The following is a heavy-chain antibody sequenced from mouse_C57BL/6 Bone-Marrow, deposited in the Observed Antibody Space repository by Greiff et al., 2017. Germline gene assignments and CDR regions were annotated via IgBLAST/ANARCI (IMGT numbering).Heavy chain of an antibody. CDR1: GYTFTSYW. Sequence: QVQLQQPGAELVMPGASVKLSCKASGYTFTSYWMHWVKQRPGQGLEWIGEIDPSDSYTNYNQKFKGKATLTVDKSSSTAYMQLSSLTSEDSAVYYCARGGGSWYFDVWGTGTTVTVSS. CDR3: ARGGGSWYFDV. CDR2: IDPSDSYT. J-gene: IGHJ1*03. V-gene: IGHV1-69*01.